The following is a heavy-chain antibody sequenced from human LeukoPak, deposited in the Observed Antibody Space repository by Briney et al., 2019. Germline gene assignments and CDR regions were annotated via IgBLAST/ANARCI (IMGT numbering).Heavy chain of an antibody. J-gene: IGHJ4*02. CDR2: IHKTGTT. CDR1: GGSISSYY. Sequence: SETLSLTCSVSGGSISSYYWSWIRQPPGKGLEWIGNIHKTGTTNYNPSLKSRVTVSVDTSKNQFSLKLSSVTAADTAVYYCARGVNLYCSSTSCLSGFFHYWGQGTLVTVSS. D-gene: IGHD2-2*01. CDR3: ARGVNLYCSSTSCLSGFFHY. V-gene: IGHV4-59*12.